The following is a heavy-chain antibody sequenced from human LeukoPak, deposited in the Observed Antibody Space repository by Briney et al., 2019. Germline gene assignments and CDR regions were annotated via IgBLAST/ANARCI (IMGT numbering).Heavy chain of an antibody. V-gene: IGHV3-23*01. D-gene: IGHD4-17*01. CDR1: GFIYSNFA. Sequence: GGSLRLSCAASGFIYSNFAMNWVRQAPGKGLEWVSVISGSGGSSFYADSVKGRFIISRDNSKNTLYLQMNSLRVEDTAQYYCAKDLSYGDTSYFYYYVDVWGKGTTVTVSS. CDR2: ISGSGGSS. J-gene: IGHJ6*03. CDR3: AKDLSYGDTSYFYYYVDV.